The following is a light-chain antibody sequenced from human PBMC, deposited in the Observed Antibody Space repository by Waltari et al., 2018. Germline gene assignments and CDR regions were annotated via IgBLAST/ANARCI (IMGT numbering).Light chain of an antibody. CDR2: EAS. J-gene: IGKJ4*01. CDR1: QSIGTS. Sequence: DIQMTPSPSTLSASVGDRVTITCRASQSIGTSLAWYQQKAGKAPKLLVYEASTLESGVPSTFTGSGSGTEFTLTISSLQPDDLATYYCQQYQVYSVLTFGGGTKVEIK. V-gene: IGKV1-5*03. CDR3: QQYQVYSVLT.